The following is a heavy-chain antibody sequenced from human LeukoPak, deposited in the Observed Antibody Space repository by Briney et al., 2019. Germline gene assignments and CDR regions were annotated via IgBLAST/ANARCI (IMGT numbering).Heavy chain of an antibody. CDR1: GGSLSRYH. CDR3: ARRRYSGSYADY. CDR2: IYYSGST. V-gene: IGHV4-59*08. D-gene: IGHD1-26*01. Sequence: SETLSLTCTVSGGSLSRYHWSWIRQPPGKGLEWIGYIYYSGSTNYNPSLKSRVTISVYTSKNQFSLKLSSVTAADTAVYYCARRRYSGSYADYWGQGTLVTVSS. J-gene: IGHJ4*02.